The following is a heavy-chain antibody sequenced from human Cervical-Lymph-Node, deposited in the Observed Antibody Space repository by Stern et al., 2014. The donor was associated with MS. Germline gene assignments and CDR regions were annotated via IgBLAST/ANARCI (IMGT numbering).Heavy chain of an antibody. V-gene: IGHV1-18*01. J-gene: IGHJ4*02. CDR1: GYRFTSYG. CDR3: ARESGYSMPDCSNATCFTASFDY. D-gene: IGHD2-2*02. Sequence: VQLVESGIEVKKPGASVKVSCKASGYRFTSYGFTWVRQAPGQGLEWMGWISAYNGNTIYAQKFQGRVTMTTGTSTNTAYMELRSLRSDDTAMYYCARESGYSMPDCSNATCFTASFDYWGQGTLVTVSS. CDR2: ISAYNGNT.